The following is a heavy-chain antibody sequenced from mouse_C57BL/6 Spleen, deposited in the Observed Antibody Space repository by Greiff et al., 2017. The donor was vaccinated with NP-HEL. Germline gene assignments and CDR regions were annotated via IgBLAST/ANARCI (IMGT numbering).Heavy chain of an antibody. V-gene: IGHV5-9*01. CDR2: ISGGGGNT. CDR1: GFTFSSYT. D-gene: IGHD2-1*01. Sequence: EVKLVESGGGLVKPGGSLKLSCAASGFTFSSYTMSWVRQTPEKRLEWVATISGGGGNTYYPDSVKGRFTISRDNAKNTLYLQMSSLRSEDTALYYCARHDLYYGITYYAMDYWGQGTSVTVSS. J-gene: IGHJ4*01. CDR3: ARHDLYYGITYYAMDY.